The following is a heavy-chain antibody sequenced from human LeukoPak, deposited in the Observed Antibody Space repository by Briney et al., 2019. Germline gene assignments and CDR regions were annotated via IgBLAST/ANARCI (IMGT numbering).Heavy chain of an antibody. V-gene: IGHV3-15*01. CDR3: TTTGGDY. CDR2: IKSKTDGGTI. J-gene: IGHJ4*02. CDR1: GFTFSNAW. Sequence: PGGSLRLSCVASGFTFSNAWMSWVRQAPGKGLEWVGRIKSKTDGGTIDYAAPVKGRFTISTDDPKNTLHLQMDSLKTEDTAVYYCTTTGGDYWGQGTLVTVSS. D-gene: IGHD3-10*01.